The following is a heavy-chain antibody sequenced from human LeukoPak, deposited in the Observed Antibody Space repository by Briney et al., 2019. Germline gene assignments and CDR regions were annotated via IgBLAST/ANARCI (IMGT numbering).Heavy chain of an antibody. J-gene: IGHJ4*02. CDR1: GGTFSSYA. Sequence: GAPVKVSCKASGGTFSSYAISWVRQAPGQGLEWMGGIIPIFGTANYAQKFQGRVTITADESTSTAYMELSSLRSEDTAVYYCARDPLNYDSSGFPIDYWGQGTLVTVSS. D-gene: IGHD3-22*01. V-gene: IGHV1-69*13. CDR2: IIPIFGTA. CDR3: ARDPLNYDSSGFPIDY.